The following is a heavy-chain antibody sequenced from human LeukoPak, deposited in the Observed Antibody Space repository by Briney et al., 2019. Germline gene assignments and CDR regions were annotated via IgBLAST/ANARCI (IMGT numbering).Heavy chain of an antibody. D-gene: IGHD3-16*02. J-gene: IGHJ4*02. V-gene: IGHV4-34*01. Sequence: PSETLSLTCAVYGGSFSGYYWSWIRQPPGKGLEWIGEINHSGSTNYNPSLKSRVTISVDTSKNQFSLKLSSVTAADTAVYYCARQPLTFGGVIAHPFDYWGQGTLVTVSS. CDR2: INHSGST. CDR1: GGSFSGYY. CDR3: ARQPLTFGGVIAHPFDY.